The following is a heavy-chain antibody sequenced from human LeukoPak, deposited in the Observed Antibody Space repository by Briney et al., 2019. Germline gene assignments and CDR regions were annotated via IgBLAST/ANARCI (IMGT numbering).Heavy chain of an antibody. CDR1: GYSFSTYW. CDR2: IYPGDSDT. V-gene: IGHV5-51*01. CDR3: AINYGDYVDYYYYGMDV. Sequence: GQSLKISCKGSGYSFSTYWIAWVRQMPGKGLEWIGIIYPGDSDTTYSPSFQGQVTISADKSISTAYLQWSSLKASDTAMYYCAINYGDYVDYYYYGMDVWGQGTTVTVSS. J-gene: IGHJ6*02. D-gene: IGHD4-17*01.